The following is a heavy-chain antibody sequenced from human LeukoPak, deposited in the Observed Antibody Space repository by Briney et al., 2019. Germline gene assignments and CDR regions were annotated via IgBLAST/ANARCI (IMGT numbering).Heavy chain of an antibody. J-gene: IGHJ4*02. Sequence: GGSLRLSCAASGFTFSSYGMHWVRQAPGKGLEWVAFIRYDGSNKYYADSVKGRFTISRDNSKNTLYLQMNSLRAEDTAVYYCATLKEDGCTFDYWGQGTLVTVSS. CDR3: ATLKEDGCTFDY. CDR2: IRYDGSNK. V-gene: IGHV3-30*02. CDR1: GFTFSSYG. D-gene: IGHD5-24*01.